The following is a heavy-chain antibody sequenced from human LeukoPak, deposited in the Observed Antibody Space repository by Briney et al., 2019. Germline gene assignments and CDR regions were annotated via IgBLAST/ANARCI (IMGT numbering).Heavy chain of an antibody. Sequence: YFGRTYHNPSLTSRVTTSIDGSKNQFSLNLTSVTAADTAVYYCARGGVSTSSFLRYYFDNWGQGTLVTASS. D-gene: IGHD2-2*01. CDR3: ARGGVSTSSFLRYYFDN. CDR2: YFGRT. V-gene: IGHV4-39*02. J-gene: IGHJ4*02.